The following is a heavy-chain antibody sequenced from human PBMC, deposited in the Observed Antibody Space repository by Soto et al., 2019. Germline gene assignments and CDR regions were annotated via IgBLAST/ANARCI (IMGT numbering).Heavy chain of an antibody. CDR3: ARAVSKYSGYEFDY. CDR2: ISSSSSYI. J-gene: IGHJ4*02. D-gene: IGHD5-12*01. V-gene: IGHV3-21*01. Sequence: EVQLVESGGGLVKPGGSLRLSCAASGFTFSSYSMNWVRQAPGKGLEWVSSISSSSSYIYYADSVKGRFTISRDNAKNSLYLQMNSRGAEDTAVYYCARAVSKYSGYEFDYWGQGTLVTVSS. CDR1: GFTFSSYS.